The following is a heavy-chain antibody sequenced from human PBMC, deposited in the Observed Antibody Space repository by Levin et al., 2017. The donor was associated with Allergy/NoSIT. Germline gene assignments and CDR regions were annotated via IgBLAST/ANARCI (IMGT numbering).Heavy chain of an antibody. CDR2: IWYDGSNE. V-gene: IGHV3-30*02. CDR1: RLTFRNYG. J-gene: IGHJ6*04. Sequence: GGSLRLSCAASRLTFRNYGMHWVRQAPGKGLEWVAFIWYDGSNEYFADSVKGRFTISRDNSKNRLYLQMNSLRVEDTAVYYCATDREEKYMDVWGKGTTVIVSS. CDR3: ATDREEKYMDV.